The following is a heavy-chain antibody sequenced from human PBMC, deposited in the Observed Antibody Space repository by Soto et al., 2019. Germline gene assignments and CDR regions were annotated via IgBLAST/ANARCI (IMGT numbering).Heavy chain of an antibody. CDR2: ISAYNGNT. J-gene: IGHJ4*02. CDR3: ARVSKGSSWYSKFDY. Sequence: ASVKVSCKASGYTFTSYGISWVRQAPGQGLEWMGWISAYNGNTNYAQKLQGRVTMTTDTSTSTAYMELRSLRSDDTAVYYCARVSKGSSWYSKFDYWGQGTLVTVSS. CDR1: GYTFTSYG. V-gene: IGHV1-18*01. D-gene: IGHD6-13*01.